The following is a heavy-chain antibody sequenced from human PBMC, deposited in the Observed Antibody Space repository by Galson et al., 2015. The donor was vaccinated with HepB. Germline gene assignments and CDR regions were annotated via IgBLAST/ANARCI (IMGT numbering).Heavy chain of an antibody. D-gene: IGHD3-22*01. CDR1: GYTFSSYG. CDR2: ISGYSGDT. J-gene: IGHJ4*02. CDR3: ATDSSGYYYFDY. Sequence: SVKVSCKASGYTFSSYGISWVRQAPGQGPEWMGWISGYSGDTTYAQNFQGSVTMSTDTSTSTAYMELRSLRSDDTAVYYCATDSSGYYYFDYWGQGTLVIVSS. V-gene: IGHV1-18*01.